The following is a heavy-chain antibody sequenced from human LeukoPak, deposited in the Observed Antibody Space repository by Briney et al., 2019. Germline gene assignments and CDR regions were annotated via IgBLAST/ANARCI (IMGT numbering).Heavy chain of an antibody. Sequence: KTSETLSLTCTVSGGSISSGDYYWSWIRQPPGKGLEWIGYIYYSGSTYYNPSLKSRVTISVDTSKNQFSLKLSSVTAADTAVYYCARDTMTTVIPYYYYGMDVWGQGTTATVSS. D-gene: IGHD4-17*01. J-gene: IGHJ6*02. CDR2: IYYSGST. CDR3: ARDTMTTVIPYYYYGMDV. V-gene: IGHV4-30-4*01. CDR1: GGSISSGDYY.